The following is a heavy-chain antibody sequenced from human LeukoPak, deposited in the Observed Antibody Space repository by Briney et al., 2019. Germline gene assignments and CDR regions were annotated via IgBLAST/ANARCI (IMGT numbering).Heavy chain of an antibody. Sequence: SETLSLTCAVYGGSFSGYYWSWIRQPLGKGLEWIGEINHSGSTNYNPSLKSRVTISVDTSKNQFSLKLSSVTAADTAVYYCARARAVRDYDSSGYYNFDYWGQGTLVTVSS. CDR1: GGSFSGYY. CDR2: INHSGST. J-gene: IGHJ4*02. V-gene: IGHV4-34*01. D-gene: IGHD3-22*01. CDR3: ARARAVRDYDSSGYYNFDY.